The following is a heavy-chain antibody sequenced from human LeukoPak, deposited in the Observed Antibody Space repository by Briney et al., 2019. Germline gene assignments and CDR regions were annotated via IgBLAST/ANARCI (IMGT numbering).Heavy chain of an antibody. CDR3: VNSALFIVVGGGH. CDR1: GFTFSSYA. V-gene: IGHV3-23*01. D-gene: IGHD1-26*01. Sequence: GGSLRLSCAASGFTFSSYAMIWVRQAPGKGLDWVSAISGSGGSTYYADSVKGRFTISRDNSKNTLYLQMNSLRAEDTAVHYCVNSALFIVVGGGHCAQGTLVTVSS. CDR2: ISGSGGST. J-gene: IGHJ4*02.